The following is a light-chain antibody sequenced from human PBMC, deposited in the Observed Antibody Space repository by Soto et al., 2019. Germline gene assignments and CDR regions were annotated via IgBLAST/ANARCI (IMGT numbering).Light chain of an antibody. CDR3: AAWDDSLNGVV. CDR1: SSNIGKNA. Sequence: QLVLTQAPSASGTPGQRVTISCSGSSSNIGKNAVNWYQQVSGTAPKLLIYSNNQRPSGVPDRFSGSKSGTSASLAISGRQYEDEADYYCAAWDDSLNGVVFGGGTKVTVL. J-gene: IGLJ2*01. V-gene: IGLV1-44*01. CDR2: SNN.